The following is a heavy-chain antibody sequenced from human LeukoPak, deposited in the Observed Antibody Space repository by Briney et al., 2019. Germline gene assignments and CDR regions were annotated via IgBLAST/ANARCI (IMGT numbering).Heavy chain of an antibody. Sequence: GGSLRLSCAASGFTFSSYSMNWVRQAPGKGLEWVSYISSSSSTKYYADSVKGRFTISRDNAKNSLFLQMNSLRAEDTAVYYCARVLRYCSGGNCYSGGLGYMDVWGKGTTVTVSS. CDR3: ARVLRYCSGGNCYSGGLGYMDV. V-gene: IGHV3-48*04. D-gene: IGHD2-15*01. CDR2: ISSSSSTK. CDR1: GFTFSSYS. J-gene: IGHJ6*03.